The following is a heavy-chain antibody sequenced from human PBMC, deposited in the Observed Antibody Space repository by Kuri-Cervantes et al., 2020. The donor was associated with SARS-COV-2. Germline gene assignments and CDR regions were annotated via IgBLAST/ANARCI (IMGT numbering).Heavy chain of an antibody. CDR2: IKSKTDGGTT. J-gene: IGHJ4*02. D-gene: IGHD2/OR15-2a*01. V-gene: IGHV3-15*01. CDR3: TTAGLVGNMYYFDY. CDR1: GFTFSSYA. Sequence: GESLKISCAASGFTFSSYAMSWVRQAPGKGLEWVGRIKSKTDGGTTDYAAPVKGRFTISRDDSKNTLYRQMNSLKTEDTAVYYCTTAGLVGNMYYFDYWGQETLVTVSS.